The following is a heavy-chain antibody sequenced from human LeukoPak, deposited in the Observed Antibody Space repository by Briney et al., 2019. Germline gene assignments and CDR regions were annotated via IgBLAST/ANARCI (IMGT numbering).Heavy chain of an antibody. CDR1: GFTFSDYY. CDR2: ISSSSSYT. D-gene: IGHD2-21*01. V-gene: IGHV3-11*06. J-gene: IGHJ4*02. CDR3: VGGGDPPFEG. Sequence: PGGSLRLSCAASGFTFSDYYMSWIRQAPGKGLEWVSYISSSSSYTNYADSVKGRFTISGDNAKNSLYLQVNSLRAEDTAVYYCVGGGDPPFEGWGQGTLVTVSS.